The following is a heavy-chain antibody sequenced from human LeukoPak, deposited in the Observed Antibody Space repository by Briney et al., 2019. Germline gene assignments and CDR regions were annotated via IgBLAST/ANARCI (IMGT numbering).Heavy chain of an antibody. J-gene: IGHJ4*02. D-gene: IGHD2-15*01. Sequence: SVKVSCKASGGTFSSHAISWVRQAPGQGLEWMGRIIPILDIANYAQKFRGRATITADKSTSTAYMELSSLRSEDTAVYYCARDGCSGGSCYQVYWGQGTLVTVSS. V-gene: IGHV1-69*04. CDR1: GGTFSSHA. CDR3: ARDGCSGGSCYQVY. CDR2: IIPILDIA.